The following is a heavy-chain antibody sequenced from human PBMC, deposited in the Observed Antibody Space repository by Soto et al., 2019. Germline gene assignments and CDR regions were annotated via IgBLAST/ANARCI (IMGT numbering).Heavy chain of an antibody. V-gene: IGHV3-30*03. CDR3: VGGQASFDY. J-gene: IGHJ4*02. D-gene: IGHD3-16*01. Sequence: QVQLVESGGGVVQPGRSLRLSCAASGFPFTTYGMHWVREGPGKGLEWVAVISYDGSNRYYADSVKGRFTISRDNSKNPLYLQMNDLRPEDTALYYCVGGQASFDYRGQGTLVTAPS. CDR1: GFPFTTYG. CDR2: ISYDGSNR.